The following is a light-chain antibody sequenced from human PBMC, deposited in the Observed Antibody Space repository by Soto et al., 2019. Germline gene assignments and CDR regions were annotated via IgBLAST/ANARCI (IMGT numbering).Light chain of an antibody. V-gene: IGKV4-1*01. CDR1: QSILYSSNNNKY. Sequence: DIVMTQSPDSLAVSLGERATINCKSNQSILYSSNNNKYLAWYQQKPGQPPKLLIYWASTRESGVPDRFSGSGSGTDFPLTISSLQAEDVAVYYCQQYYATPQAFGQGTKLES. CDR2: WAS. CDR3: QQYYATPQA. J-gene: IGKJ2*01.